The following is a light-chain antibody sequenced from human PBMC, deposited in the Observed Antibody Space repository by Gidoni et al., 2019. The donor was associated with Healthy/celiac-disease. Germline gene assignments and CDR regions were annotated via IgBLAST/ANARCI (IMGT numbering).Light chain of an antibody. J-gene: IGKJ2*01. Sequence: DIQMTPSPSTLSASVGDRVTITCRASQSISSWLAWYQQKPGKAPKLLIYKASSLERGVPSRFSGSGSGTEFTLTISSLQPDDFATYYCQQYNSYSPETFGQGTKLEIK. CDR3: QQYNSYSPET. V-gene: IGKV1-5*03. CDR2: KAS. CDR1: QSISSW.